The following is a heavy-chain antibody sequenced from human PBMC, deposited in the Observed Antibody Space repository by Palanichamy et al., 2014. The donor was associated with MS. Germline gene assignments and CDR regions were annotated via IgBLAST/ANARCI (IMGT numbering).Heavy chain of an antibody. Sequence: QVQLVQSGAEVKKPGASVKVSCKTSGYTFTNYYIHWVRQAPGQGLEWMGRINPNSGGTNYAQKFQGRVTMTSDTSITTAYMELSRLRSDDTAVFYCARFGPGRSHQVSEDYWGQGTRVTVSS. CDR2: INPNSGGT. CDR3: ARFGPGRSHQVSEDY. J-gene: IGHJ4*02. CDR1: GYTFTNYY. D-gene: IGHD2/OR15-2a*01. V-gene: IGHV1-2*06.